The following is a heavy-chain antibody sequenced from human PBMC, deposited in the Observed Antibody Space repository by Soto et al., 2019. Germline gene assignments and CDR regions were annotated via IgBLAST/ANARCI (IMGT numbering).Heavy chain of an antibody. D-gene: IGHD4-4*01. V-gene: IGHV3-30*18. CDR2: ISYDGSNK. J-gene: IGHJ4*02. CDR1: GFTFSSYG. CDR3: AKDLNWGMTTVNAPVY. Sequence: GGSLRLSCAASGFTFSSYGMHWVRQAPGKGLEWVAVISYDGSNKYYADSVKGRFTISRDKSKNTLYLQMNSLRAEDTAVYYCAKDLNWGMTTVNAPVYWGQGTLVTVSS.